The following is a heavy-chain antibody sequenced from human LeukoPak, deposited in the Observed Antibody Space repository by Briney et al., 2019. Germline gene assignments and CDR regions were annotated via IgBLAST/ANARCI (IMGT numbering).Heavy chain of an antibody. J-gene: IGHJ4*02. CDR1: GFTFSNAW. CDR2: IFSGGTT. D-gene: IGHD5-18*01. Sequence: GGSLRLSCAASGFTFSNAWMSWVRQAPGKGLEWVSVIFSGGTTYYADSVKGRFTISRHNSENTLYLQMNSLRGEDTAVYYCARGVLGYSYGFDYWGQGTLVTVSS. V-gene: IGHV3-53*04. CDR3: ARGVLGYSYGFDY.